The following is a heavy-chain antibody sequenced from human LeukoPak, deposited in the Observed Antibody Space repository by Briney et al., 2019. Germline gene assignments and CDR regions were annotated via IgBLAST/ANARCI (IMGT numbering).Heavy chain of an antibody. D-gene: IGHD4-17*01. Sequence: GGSLRLSCAASGFTFSSYAMSWDRQAPGKGLEWVSAISGSGGSTYYADSVKGRFTISRDNSKNTLYLQMNSLRAEDTAVYYCAKFPYYYGDYLNYYYYGMDVWGQGTTVTVSS. CDR3: AKFPYYYGDYLNYYYYGMDV. CDR2: ISGSGGST. J-gene: IGHJ6*02. CDR1: GFTFSSYA. V-gene: IGHV3-23*01.